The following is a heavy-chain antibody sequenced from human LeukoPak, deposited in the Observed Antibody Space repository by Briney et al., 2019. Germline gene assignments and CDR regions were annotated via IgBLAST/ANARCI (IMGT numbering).Heavy chain of an antibody. CDR2: ISYDGSNK. CDR3: ARVGGYYGPTDY. V-gene: IGHV3-30*04. J-gene: IGHJ4*02. Sequence: GGSLRLSCAASVFTFSSYAMHWVRQAPGKGLEWVAVISYDGSNKYYADSVKGRFTISRDNSKNTLYLQMNSLRAEDTAVYYCARVGGYYGPTDYWSQGTLVTVSS. CDR1: VFTFSSYA. D-gene: IGHD3-10*01.